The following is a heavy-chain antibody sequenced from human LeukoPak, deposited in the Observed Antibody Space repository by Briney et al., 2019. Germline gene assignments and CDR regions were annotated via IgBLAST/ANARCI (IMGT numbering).Heavy chain of an antibody. J-gene: IGHJ4*02. CDR3: SSAPNTMVRGVINRDY. Sequence: GGSLRLSCAASGFTFSSYGMSWVRQAPGKGLEWVSAISGSGGSTYYADSVKGRFTISRDNSKNTLYLQMNSLRAEDTAVYYCSSAPNTMVRGVINRDYWGQGTLVTVSS. CDR1: GFTFSSYG. D-gene: IGHD3-10*01. V-gene: IGHV3-23*01. CDR2: ISGSGGST.